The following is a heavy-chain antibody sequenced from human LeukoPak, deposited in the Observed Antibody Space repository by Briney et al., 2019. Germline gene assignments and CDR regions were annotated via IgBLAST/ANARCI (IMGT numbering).Heavy chain of an antibody. CDR3: ARRGRESLFTYYYMDV. V-gene: IGHV1-2*02. CDR2: INPDGGGT. Sequence: ASVKVSCKASGYTFTDYYMHWVRQAPGQGLEWMGWINPDGGGTNYAQKFQGRVTMTRDTSISTAYMELSRLKSDDTAVYYCARRGRESLFTYYYMDVWGKGTTVTVSS. J-gene: IGHJ6*03. CDR1: GYTFTDYY. D-gene: IGHD3-10*01.